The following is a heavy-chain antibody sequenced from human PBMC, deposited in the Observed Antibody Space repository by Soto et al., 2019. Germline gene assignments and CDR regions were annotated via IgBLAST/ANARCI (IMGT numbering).Heavy chain of an antibody. CDR1: GTSSSRKY. J-gene: IGHJ4*02. Sequence: QVQLQESGPGLVKPSETLSLTCSVSGTSSSRKYWSWIWKPAGKGLEWIGRIFADGTTHYNPALKSRVTMSVDTSENQFSLRLSSVTAADTAVYYCVSELPGGYSGIFDYWGQGTLVSVSS. CDR3: VSELPGGYSGIFDY. V-gene: IGHV4-4*07. CDR2: IFADGTT. D-gene: IGHD2-8*02.